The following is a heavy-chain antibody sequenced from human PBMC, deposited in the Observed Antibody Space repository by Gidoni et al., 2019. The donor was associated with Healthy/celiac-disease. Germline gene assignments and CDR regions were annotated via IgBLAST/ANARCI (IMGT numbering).Heavy chain of an antibody. V-gene: IGHV3-48*03. J-gene: IGHJ6*02. Sequence: EVQLVESGGGLVQPGGSLRLSCAASGFTFSSYEMNWVRQAPGKGLEWVSYISSRGSTKYYADSGKGRFTISRDNAKNSLYLQMNSLRAEDTAVYYCARDNKGISSGWYVWEVRDYYYYGMDVWGQGTTVTVSS. CDR3: ARDNKGISSGWYVWEVRDYYYYGMDV. CDR2: ISSRGSTK. CDR1: GFTFSSYE. D-gene: IGHD6-19*01.